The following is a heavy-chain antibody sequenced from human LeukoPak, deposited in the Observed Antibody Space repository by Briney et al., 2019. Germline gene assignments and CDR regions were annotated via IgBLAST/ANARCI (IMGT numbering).Heavy chain of an antibody. CDR1: GYSFTSYW. CDR3: ASIRGDLDDAFDI. D-gene: IGHD2-21*02. J-gene: IGHJ3*02. V-gene: IGHV5-51*01. Sequence: GESLKISCKGSGYSFTSYWIGWVLQMPGKGLEWMVIIYPGDSDTRYSPSFQGQVTISADKSISTAYLQWSSLKASDTAMYYCASIRGDLDDAFDIWGQGTMVTVSS. CDR2: IYPGDSDT.